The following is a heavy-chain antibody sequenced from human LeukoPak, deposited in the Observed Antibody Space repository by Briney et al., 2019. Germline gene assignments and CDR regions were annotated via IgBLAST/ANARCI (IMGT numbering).Heavy chain of an antibody. CDR2: ISGSGGST. D-gene: IGHD2-2*02. CDR1: GFTFSSYA. Sequence: GGSLRLSCAASGFTFSSYAMSWVRQAPGKGLEWVSAISGSGGSTYYADSVKGRFTISRDNSKNTLYLQMNSQRAEDTAVYYCAKNGEYQLLYPYYFDYWGQGTLVTVSS. V-gene: IGHV3-23*01. J-gene: IGHJ4*02. CDR3: AKNGEYQLLYPYYFDY.